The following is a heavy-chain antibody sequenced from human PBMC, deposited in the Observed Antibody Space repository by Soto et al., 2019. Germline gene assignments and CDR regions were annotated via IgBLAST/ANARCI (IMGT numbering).Heavy chain of an antibody. J-gene: IGHJ6*02. D-gene: IGHD4-4*01. V-gene: IGHV3-30*04. CDR2: ISYDGRNK. CDR1: GFTFSNYA. CDR3: ARDFTVTGHYYYGMDV. Sequence: QVQLVESGGGVVQPGKSLRLSCAASGFTFSNYAMHWVSQAPGKGLEWVTIISYDGRNKYYADSVKGRFTISRDNSKNTLDLQMNRLRAEYTAVYYCARDFTVTGHYYYGMDVWGQGTTVPVSS.